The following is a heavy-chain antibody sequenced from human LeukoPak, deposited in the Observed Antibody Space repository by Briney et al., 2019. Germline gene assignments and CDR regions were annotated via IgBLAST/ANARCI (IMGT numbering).Heavy chain of an antibody. D-gene: IGHD5-12*01. J-gene: IGHJ4*02. Sequence: ASVKVSCKASGYSFISYDINWVRQATGQGLEWLGWMNPNSGSTGYAQNFQGRVSMTRDTSISTAYMELSNLGSEDTAVYYCARNLARTGDFDYWGQGTLVTGSS. CDR2: MNPNSGST. CDR3: ARNLARTGDFDY. V-gene: IGHV1-8*01. CDR1: GYSFISYD.